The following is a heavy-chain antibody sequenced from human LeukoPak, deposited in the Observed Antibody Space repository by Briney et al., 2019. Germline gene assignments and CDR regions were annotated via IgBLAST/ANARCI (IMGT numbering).Heavy chain of an antibody. Sequence: GGSLRLSCAASGFTFSRYVMTWVRQAPGKGLEWVSTVGGSGDTTYYADSVKGRFTISRDDSKNTLYLRMNSLRAEDTALYYCAKDSLVGSGWYRFDPWGQGALVTVSS. CDR1: GFTFSRYV. J-gene: IGHJ5*02. CDR2: VGGSGDTT. V-gene: IGHV3-23*01. D-gene: IGHD6-19*01. CDR3: AKDSLVGSGWYRFDP.